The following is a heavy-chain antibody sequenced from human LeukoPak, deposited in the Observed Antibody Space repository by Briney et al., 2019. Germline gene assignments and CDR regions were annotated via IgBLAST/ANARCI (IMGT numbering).Heavy chain of an antibody. D-gene: IGHD1-26*01. Sequence: GGSLRLSCAASGFTFSDYYMSWIRQAPGKGLEWVSYISSSGSTIYYADSVKGRFTISRDNAQNSLYLQMNSLRVEDTAIYYCVRDRGTYRPIDYWGQGTLVTVSS. V-gene: IGHV3-11*01. CDR1: GFTFSDYY. J-gene: IGHJ4*02. CDR2: ISSSGSTI. CDR3: VRDRGTYRPIDY.